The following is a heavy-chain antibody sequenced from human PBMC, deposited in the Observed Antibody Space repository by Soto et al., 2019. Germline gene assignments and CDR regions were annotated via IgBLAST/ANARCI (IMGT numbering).Heavy chain of an antibody. J-gene: IGHJ5*02. V-gene: IGHV4-61*08. Sequence: QVQLQQSGPGLLKPSETLSLTCTVSGGSVSNDAYYWSWIRQPPGKGLEWIGYIYHSGSTYYNPYPKTRVILSVSKSEKQVSRGPHCVPAAGTAVYYWGGLSIGLEFPFDPWGQGTLGNVS. D-gene: IGHD3-3*01. CDR1: GGSVSNDAYY. CDR2: IYHSGST. CDR3: GGLSIGLEFPFDP.